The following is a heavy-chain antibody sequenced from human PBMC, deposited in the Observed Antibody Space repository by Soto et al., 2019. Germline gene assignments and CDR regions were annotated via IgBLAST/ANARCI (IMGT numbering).Heavy chain of an antibody. CDR3: ARSGYSSGWYHWYFDF. V-gene: IGHV1-3*01. D-gene: IGHD6-19*01. CDR2: INAGNGNT. Sequence: QVNLVQSGAEVKKPGASVKLYCKASGYTFSNYGIHWVRQAPGQRLEWMGWINAGNGNTKYSEKFQGRVTMTRDTSASTAYMELSSLRSEDTAVYFCARSGYSSGWYHWYFDFWGRGTLVTVSS. CDR1: GYTFSNYG. J-gene: IGHJ2*01.